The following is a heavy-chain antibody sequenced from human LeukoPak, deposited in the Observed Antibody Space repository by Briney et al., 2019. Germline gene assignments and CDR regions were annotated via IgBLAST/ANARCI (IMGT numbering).Heavy chain of an antibody. CDR2: IRDSGSTI. V-gene: IGHV3-48*03. CDR3: ARDLEGPGSSVWDY. D-gene: IGHD3-10*01. J-gene: IGHJ4*02. Sequence: PGGSLRLSCAASGVTFSSYDMNWVRQAPGKGLEWVSYIRDSGSTIFYADSVKGRFTISRDNAKNSLYLQMNSLRAEDTAVYYCARDLEGPGSSVWDYWGQGTLVTVSS. CDR1: GVTFSSYD.